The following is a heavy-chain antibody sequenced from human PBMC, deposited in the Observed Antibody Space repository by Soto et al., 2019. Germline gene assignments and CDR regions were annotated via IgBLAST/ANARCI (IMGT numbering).Heavy chain of an antibody. Sequence: GGSLRLSCAASGFTFSNDWMNWVRQGPGKGLEWVSRIISGGTRVTYADSVKGRFTIARDNAKNTLYLEMHSLAAEDTAVYYCARERTSKGGMDVWGQGTTVTVSS. CDR2: IISGGTRV. CDR3: ARERTSKGGMDV. CDR1: GFTFSNDW. V-gene: IGHV3-74*01. J-gene: IGHJ6*02.